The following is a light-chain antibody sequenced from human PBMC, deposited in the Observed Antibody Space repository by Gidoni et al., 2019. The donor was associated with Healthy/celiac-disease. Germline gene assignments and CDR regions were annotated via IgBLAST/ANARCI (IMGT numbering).Light chain of an antibody. CDR3: QQSYSTPRVT. Sequence: DIQMTQSPSSLSASVGDRVTITCRASQSISSYLNWYQQKPGQAPKLLIYAASSLQSGVPSRFSGSGSRTDFTLTISSLQPEDFATYYCQQSYSTPRVTFGPGTKVDIK. CDR2: AAS. J-gene: IGKJ3*01. V-gene: IGKV1-39*01. CDR1: QSISSY.